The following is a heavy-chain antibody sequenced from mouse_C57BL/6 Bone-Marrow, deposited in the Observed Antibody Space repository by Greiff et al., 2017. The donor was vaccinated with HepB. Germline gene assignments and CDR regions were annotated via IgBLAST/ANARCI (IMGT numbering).Heavy chain of an antibody. CDR3: ARDLNSNY. Sequence: EVHLVESGPGLVKPSQSLSLTCSVTGYSITSGYYWNWIRQFPGNKLEWMGYISYDGSNNYNPSLKNRIPITRDTSKNQFFLKLNSVTTEDTATYYCARDLNSNYWGQGTTLTVSS. D-gene: IGHD2-5*01. CDR1: GYSITSGYY. CDR2: ISYDGSN. V-gene: IGHV3-6*01. J-gene: IGHJ2*01.